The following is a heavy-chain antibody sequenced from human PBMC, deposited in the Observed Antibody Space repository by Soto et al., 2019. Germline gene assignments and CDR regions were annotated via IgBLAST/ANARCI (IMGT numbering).Heavy chain of an antibody. Sequence: QVRVVESGGGVVQPGRSLRLSCAASGFTFRTYAMHWVRQAPGKGLEWVAVISHDGSNTDYGDSVKGRFTISRDNSKRTLSLQMDSLRPEDTGVYYCAKDAGSTEYFFASWGQGTLVSVSS. J-gene: IGHJ4*02. CDR2: ISHDGSNT. CDR1: GFTFRTYA. CDR3: AKDAGSTEYFFAS. V-gene: IGHV3-30*18.